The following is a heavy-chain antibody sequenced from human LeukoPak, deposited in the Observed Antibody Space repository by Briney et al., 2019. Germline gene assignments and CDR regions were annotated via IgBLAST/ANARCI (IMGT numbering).Heavy chain of an antibody. CDR3: AKDGHWPGGAFDI. J-gene: IGHJ3*02. CDR2: ISYDGSNK. V-gene: IGHV3-30*18. CDR1: GFTFSSYG. D-gene: IGHD3-10*01. Sequence: GRSLRLSCAASGFTFSSYGMHWVRQAPGKGLEWVAVISYDGSNKYYADSVKGRFTISRDNSKNTLYLQMNSLRAEDTAVYYCAKDGHWPGGAFDIWGQGTMVTVSS.